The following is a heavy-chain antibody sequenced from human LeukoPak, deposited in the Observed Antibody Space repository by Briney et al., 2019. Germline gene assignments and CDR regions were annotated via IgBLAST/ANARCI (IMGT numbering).Heavy chain of an antibody. V-gene: IGHV3-21*01. CDR3: TRHMDILTGYYQNWFDP. J-gene: IGHJ5*02. Sequence: GGSLRLSCAASGFTFSSYSMNWVRQAPGKGLEWVSSISSSSSYIYYADSVKGRFTISRDNAKNSLYLQMNSLRAEDTAVYYCTRHMDILTGYYQNWFDPWGQGTLVTVSS. D-gene: IGHD3-9*01. CDR2: ISSSSSYI. CDR1: GFTFSSYS.